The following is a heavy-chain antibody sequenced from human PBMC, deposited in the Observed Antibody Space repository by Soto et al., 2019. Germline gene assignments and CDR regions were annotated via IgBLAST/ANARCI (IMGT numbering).Heavy chain of an antibody. CDR1: GGSISSSSYY. Sequence: QLQLQESGPGLVKPSETLSLTCTVSGGSISSSSYYWGWIRQPPGKGLEWIGSIYYSGSTYYNPSLKRRVTISVDTSKNQFSLKLSSVTAADTAVYYCARTPLIAAAGTGWFDPWGQGTLVTVSS. CDR3: ARTPLIAAAGTGWFDP. V-gene: IGHV4-39*01. CDR2: IYYSGST. D-gene: IGHD6-13*01. J-gene: IGHJ5*02.